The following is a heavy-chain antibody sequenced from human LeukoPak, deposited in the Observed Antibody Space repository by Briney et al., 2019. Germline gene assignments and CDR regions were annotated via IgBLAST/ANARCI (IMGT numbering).Heavy chain of an antibody. CDR2: IWYDGSNK. V-gene: IGHV3-33*01. J-gene: IGHJ4*02. Sequence: GKSLRLSCAASGFTFSSYGMHWVRQAPGKGLEWVAAIWYDGSNKYYADSVKGRFTISRDNSKNTLSLQMNSLRAEDTAVYYCARFLYSSGLDYWGQGTLVAVSS. CDR1: GFTFSSYG. CDR3: ARFLYSSGLDY. D-gene: IGHD6-19*01.